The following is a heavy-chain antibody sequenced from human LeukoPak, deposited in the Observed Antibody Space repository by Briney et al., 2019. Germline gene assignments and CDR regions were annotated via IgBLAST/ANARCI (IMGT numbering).Heavy chain of an antibody. D-gene: IGHD5-24*01. V-gene: IGHV4-39*01. CDR3: ARHGGGYNSCFDY. J-gene: IGHJ4*02. CDR2: IHYSGGT. Sequence: SETLSLTCTVSAGSFSSTIYYWDWIRQPPGKGLEWIGSIHYSGGTSYNPSLKSRVTISVDTSKNQFSLKLSSMTAADTAVYYCARHGGGYNSCFDYWGQGTLVTVSS. CDR1: AGSFSSTIYY.